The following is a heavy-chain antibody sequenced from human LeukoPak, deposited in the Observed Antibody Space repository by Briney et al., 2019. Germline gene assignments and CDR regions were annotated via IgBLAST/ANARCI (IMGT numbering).Heavy chain of an antibody. J-gene: IGHJ6*03. Sequence: GGSLRLSCAASGFTFSSYTMNWVRQVPGKGLEWVSSISSSSSYIYYADSMKGRFTISRDNAKKSLYLQMNSLRAEDTAVYYCARDPYSGNYGAYYYYYMDVWGKGATVTISS. CDR1: GFTFSSYT. CDR3: ARDPYSGNYGAYYYYYMDV. D-gene: IGHD1-26*01. CDR2: ISSSSSYI. V-gene: IGHV3-21*01.